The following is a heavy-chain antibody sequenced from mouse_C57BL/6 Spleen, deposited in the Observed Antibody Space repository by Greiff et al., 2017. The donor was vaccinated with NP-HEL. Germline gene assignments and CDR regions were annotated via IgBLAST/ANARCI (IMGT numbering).Heavy chain of an antibody. D-gene: IGHD6-1*01. Sequence: QVQLQQSGAELMKPGASVKLSCKATGYTFTGYWIEWVKQRPGHGLEWIGEILPGSGSTNYNEKFKGKATFTADTSSNTAYMQLSSLTTEDSAGEEEARRGPPGAMDCWDQGTSVTVSS. J-gene: IGHJ4*01. CDR1: GYTFTGYW. CDR3: ARRGPPGAMDC. CDR2: ILPGSGST. V-gene: IGHV1-9*01.